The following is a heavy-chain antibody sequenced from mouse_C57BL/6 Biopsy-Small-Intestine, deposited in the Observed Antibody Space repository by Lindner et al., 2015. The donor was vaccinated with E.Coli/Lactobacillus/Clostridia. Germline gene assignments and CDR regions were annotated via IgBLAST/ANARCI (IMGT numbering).Heavy chain of an antibody. CDR2: LVVPTVGP. V-gene: IGHV1-14*01. CDR1: VXPLTTMV. CDR3: ARDCPYDRRTSYFSFDY. D-gene: IGHD2-3*01. Sequence: VKVVLQGVLVXPLTTMVSNWVRTGPWTGALSGWDGLVVPTVGPKYAQKFQGRVIMTTDTSTSTAYMELRSLGADDTAVYYCARDCPYDRRTSYFSFDYWGQGTLVTVST. J-gene: IGHJ4*01.